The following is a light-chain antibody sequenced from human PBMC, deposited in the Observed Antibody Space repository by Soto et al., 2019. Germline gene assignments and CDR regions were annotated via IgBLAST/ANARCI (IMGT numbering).Light chain of an antibody. CDR3: QQYNGWPLA. J-gene: IGKJ4*01. CDR2: VAS. CDR1: QSVNSN. Sequence: EIVMKQSPVTLSVSPGDRATLSCRASQSVNSNLAWYQQKPGQTPKLLIYVASTRATGIPARLSGSGSGTEFTLTISSLQSEDFAVYYGQQYNGWPLAFGGGTKVEFK. V-gene: IGKV3-15*01.